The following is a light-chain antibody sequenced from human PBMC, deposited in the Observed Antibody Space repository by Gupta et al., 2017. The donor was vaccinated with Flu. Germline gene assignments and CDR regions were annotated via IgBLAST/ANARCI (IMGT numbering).Light chain of an antibody. V-gene: IGKV3-15*01. CDR1: QSVRSN. CDR3: QQYNNWPPYT. Sequence: EIVMTQSPATLSVSLGERATLSCRASQSVRSNLAWYQQKPSQPPRLLIYGASTRATGIPARFSGSGSGTEFTLTISSLQSEDFAVYYCQQYNNWPPYTFGQGTKMEIK. J-gene: IGKJ2*01. CDR2: GAS.